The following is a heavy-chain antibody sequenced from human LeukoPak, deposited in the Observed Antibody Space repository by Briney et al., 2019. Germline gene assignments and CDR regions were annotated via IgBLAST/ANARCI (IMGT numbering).Heavy chain of an antibody. D-gene: IGHD6-19*01. Sequence: PSETLSLTCTVSGGSISSGGYYWSWIRQHPGKGLEWIGYIYYSGSTCYNPSLKSRVTISVDTSKNQFSLKLSSVTAADTAVYYCARWDGSGWYNRFDYWGQGTLVTVSS. J-gene: IGHJ4*02. CDR2: IYYSGST. V-gene: IGHV4-31*03. CDR3: ARWDGSGWYNRFDY. CDR1: GGSISSGGYY.